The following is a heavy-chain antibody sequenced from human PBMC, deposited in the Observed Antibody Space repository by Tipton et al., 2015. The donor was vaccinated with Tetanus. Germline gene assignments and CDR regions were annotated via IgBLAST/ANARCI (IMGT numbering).Heavy chain of an antibody. J-gene: IGHJ4*02. D-gene: IGHD1-14*01. CDR1: GGTFTNYA. CDR2: ITPIFGTT. V-gene: IGHV1-69*01. Sequence: QSGAEVKKPGSSVKVPCKASGGTFTNYALSWVRQAPGQGLEWVGGITPIFGTTNSAPKFQGRVTITADDSTNTAYLELSSLRSEDTAVYFRARAPNRISRAYDYWGQGPPITVSS. CDR3: ARAPNRISRAYDY.